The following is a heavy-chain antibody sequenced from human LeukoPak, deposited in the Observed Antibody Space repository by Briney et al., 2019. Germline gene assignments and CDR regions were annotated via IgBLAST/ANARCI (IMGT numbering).Heavy chain of an antibody. Sequence: GGSLRLSCAASGFTFSSYEMNWVRQAPGKGMDWVSYISSSGSTIYYADSVKGRFTISRDNAKNSLYLQMNSLRAEDTAVYYCASDDSSPSWGQGTLVTVSS. J-gene: IGHJ1*01. CDR3: ASDDSSPS. CDR1: GFTFSSYE. V-gene: IGHV3-48*03. D-gene: IGHD3-22*01. CDR2: ISSSGSTI.